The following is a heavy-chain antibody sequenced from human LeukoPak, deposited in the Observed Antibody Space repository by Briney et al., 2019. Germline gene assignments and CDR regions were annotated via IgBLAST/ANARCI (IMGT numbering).Heavy chain of an antibody. V-gene: IGHV3-33*08. CDR2: IWYDGSNK. Sequence: PGGSLRLSCAASGFTVSTNYMNWVRQAPGKGLEWVAVIWYDGSNKYYADSVKGRFTISRDNSKNTLYLQMNSLRAEDTAVYYCARAFLESYYYYGMDVWGQGTTVTVSS. J-gene: IGHJ6*02. CDR1: GFTVSTNY. CDR3: ARAFLESYYYYGMDV. D-gene: IGHD1-1*01.